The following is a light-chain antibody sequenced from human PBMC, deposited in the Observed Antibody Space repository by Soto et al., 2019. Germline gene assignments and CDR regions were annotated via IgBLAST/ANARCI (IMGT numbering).Light chain of an antibody. CDR1: QSVSSN. CDR3: QQYTNWPPHT. V-gene: IGKV3-15*01. J-gene: IGKJ2*01. Sequence: EIVMTQSPATLSVSPGERATLSCRASQSVSSNLAWYQQKPGQAPRLLIYGASTRATGIPARFSGSGSGTEFPLNISSLQSEDFAVYYCQQYTNWPPHTFGQGTKLEIK. CDR2: GAS.